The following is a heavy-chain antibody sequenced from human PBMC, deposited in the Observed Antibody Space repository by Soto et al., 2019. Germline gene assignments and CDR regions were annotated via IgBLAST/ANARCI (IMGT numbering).Heavy chain of an antibody. Sequence: QVQLVQSGAEVKKPGSSVKVSCKASGGTFSSYAISWVRQAPGQGLEWMGGIIPIFGTANYAQKLQGRVTITADKSTSTAYMELSSLRTEDTAVYYCATVVQYYYDSSGYYHYFDYWGQGTLVTVSS. CDR3: ATVVQYYYDSSGYYHYFDY. J-gene: IGHJ4*02. CDR1: GGTFSSYA. CDR2: IIPIFGTA. D-gene: IGHD3-22*01. V-gene: IGHV1-69*06.